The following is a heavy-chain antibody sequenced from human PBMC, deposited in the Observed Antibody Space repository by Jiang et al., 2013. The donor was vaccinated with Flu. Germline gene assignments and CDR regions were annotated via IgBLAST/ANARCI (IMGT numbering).Heavy chain of an antibody. CDR1: GASISSGGYS. CDR2: IYHGGRS. D-gene: IGHD2-2*01. CDR3: ARGKIPATREVDF. J-gene: IGHJ4*02. V-gene: IGHV4-30-2*01. Sequence: YGSGLVKPSQTLSLTCAVSGASISSGGYSWNWIRQPPGKGLEWIGYIYHGGRSYHNPSLKSRVTISVDRSKRHFSLKLTSVTAADTAVYYCARGKIPATREVDFWGRGTLVTVSS.